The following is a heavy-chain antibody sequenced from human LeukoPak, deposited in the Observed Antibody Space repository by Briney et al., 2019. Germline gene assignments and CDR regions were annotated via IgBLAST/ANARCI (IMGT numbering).Heavy chain of an antibody. Sequence: PSQTLSLTCAVSGASISSGGYSWSWIRQPPGKGLEWIGYIYHSGSTYYNPSLKSRVTISVDRSKNQFSLKLSSVTAADTAVYYCARGKNRTFFDYWGQGTLVTVSS. V-gene: IGHV4-30-2*01. J-gene: IGHJ4*02. CDR2: IYHSGST. CDR1: GASISSGGYS. D-gene: IGHD3-16*01. CDR3: ARGKNRTFFDY.